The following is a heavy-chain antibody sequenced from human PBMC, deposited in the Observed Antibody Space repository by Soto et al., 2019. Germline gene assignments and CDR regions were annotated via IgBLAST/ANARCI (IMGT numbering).Heavy chain of an antibody. D-gene: IGHD3-10*01. J-gene: IGHJ4*02. CDR3: ARHLHYYGSGSYYLSIDY. Sequence: QLQLQESGPGLVKPSETLSLTCTVSGGSISSSSYYWGWIRQPPGKGLEWIGSIYYSGSTYYNPSLKSRVTISVDTSKNQFSLKLSSVTAADTAVYYCARHLHYYGSGSYYLSIDYWGQGTLVTVSS. CDR1: GGSISSSSYY. V-gene: IGHV4-39*01. CDR2: IYYSGST.